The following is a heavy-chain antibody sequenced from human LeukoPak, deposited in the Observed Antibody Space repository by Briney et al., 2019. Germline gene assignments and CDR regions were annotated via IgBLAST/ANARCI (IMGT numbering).Heavy chain of an antibody. Sequence: PSETLSLTCTVSGGSISSFYWSWIRQPPGKGLEWIGYIYYSGSANYNPSLKSRVTISVDTSKNQFSLKLSSVTAADTAVYYCARAWDIVATYAFDIWGQGTMVTVSS. CDR2: IYYSGSA. D-gene: IGHD5-12*01. CDR3: ARAWDIVATYAFDI. J-gene: IGHJ3*02. CDR1: GGSISSFY. V-gene: IGHV4-59*12.